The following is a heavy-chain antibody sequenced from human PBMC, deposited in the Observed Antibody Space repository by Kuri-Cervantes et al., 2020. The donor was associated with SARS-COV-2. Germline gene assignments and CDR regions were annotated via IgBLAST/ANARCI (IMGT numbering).Heavy chain of an antibody. J-gene: IGHJ4*02. D-gene: IGHD3-10*01. CDR3: AKDRRITMVRGTFDY. CDR1: GFMFDDYA. CDR2: ISWNSGSI. Sequence: SLKISCAASGFMFDDYAMHWVRQAPGKGLEWVSGISWNSGSIGYADSVKGRFTISRDNAKNSLYLQMNSLRAEDTAVYYCAKDRRITMVRGTFDYWGQGTLVTVSS. V-gene: IGHV3-9*01.